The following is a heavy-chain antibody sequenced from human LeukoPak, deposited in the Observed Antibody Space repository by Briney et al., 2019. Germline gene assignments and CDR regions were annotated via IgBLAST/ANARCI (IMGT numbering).Heavy chain of an antibody. CDR1: GDSISSVSHY. CDR2: IYYSGSP. Sequence: SETLSLTCTVSGDSISSVSHYWGWIRQPPGKGPEWIGSIYYSGSPFYNPSFKSRVTISVDRSKHQFSLRLSSVTAADTAVYYCARHLNNCGDDCYIFDYWGQGTLVTVSS. CDR3: ARHLNNCGDDCYIFDY. V-gene: IGHV4-39*01. J-gene: IGHJ4*02. D-gene: IGHD2-21*01.